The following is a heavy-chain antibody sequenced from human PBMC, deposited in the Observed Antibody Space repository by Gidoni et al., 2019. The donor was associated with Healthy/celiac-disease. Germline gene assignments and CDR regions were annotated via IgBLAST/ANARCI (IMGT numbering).Heavy chain of an antibody. J-gene: IGHJ4*02. V-gene: IGHV1-3*01. D-gene: IGHD2-15*01. CDR2: INAGNGNT. Sequence: QVQLVQSGAEVKKPGASVKVSCKASGYTFTSYAMHWVRQAPGQRLEWMGWINAGNGNTKYSQKFQGRVTITRDTSASTAYMELSSLRSEDTAVYYCARAPYCSGGSCYHDYWGQGTLVTVSS. CDR3: ARAPYCSGGSCYHDY. CDR1: GYTFTSYA.